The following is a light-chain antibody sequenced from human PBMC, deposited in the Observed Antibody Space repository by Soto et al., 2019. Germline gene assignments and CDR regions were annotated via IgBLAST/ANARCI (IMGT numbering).Light chain of an antibody. V-gene: IGLV2-8*01. Sequence: QPVLTQPPSASGSHGQSVTIACTGTSSDVGGYNYVSWYQQHPGKAPKLMIYEVSRRPSGVPDRFSGSKSGNTASLTVSGLQAEDEADYYCSSYAGSNNFVVFGGGTKLTVL. J-gene: IGLJ2*01. CDR2: EVS. CDR3: SSYAGSNNFVV. CDR1: SSDVGGYNY.